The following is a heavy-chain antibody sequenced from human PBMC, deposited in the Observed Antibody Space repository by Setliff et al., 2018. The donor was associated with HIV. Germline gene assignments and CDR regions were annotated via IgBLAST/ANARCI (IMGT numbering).Heavy chain of an antibody. V-gene: IGHV4-59*08. CDR1: GGSISSYY. J-gene: IGHJ4*02. D-gene: IGHD5-12*01. CDR3: ARLKSASGYFGFDS. CDR2: IYYSGTA. Sequence: LSLTCNVSGGSISSYYWSWIRLPPGKGLEWIGYIYYSGTADYNPSLKSRATISIDTSNNQFALKLTSMTAADTAVYFCARLKSASGYFGFDSWGQGTRVTVSS.